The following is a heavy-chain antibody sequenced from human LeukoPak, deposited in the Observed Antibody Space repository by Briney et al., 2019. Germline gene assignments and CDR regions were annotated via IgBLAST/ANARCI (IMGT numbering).Heavy chain of an antibody. CDR1: GGSISSYY. V-gene: IGHV4-59*01. CDR2: IYYSGST. CDR3: ARDYDSSLDC. J-gene: IGHJ4*02. D-gene: IGHD3-16*01. Sequence: PSETLSLTCTVSGGSISSYYWSWIRQPPGKGLEWIGYIYYSGSTNYNPSLKSRVTISVDTSKNQFSLKLSSVTAADTAVYYCARDYDSSLDCWGQGTLVTVSS.